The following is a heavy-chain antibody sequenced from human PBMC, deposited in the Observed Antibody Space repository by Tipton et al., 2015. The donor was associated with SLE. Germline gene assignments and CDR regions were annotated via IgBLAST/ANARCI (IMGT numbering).Heavy chain of an antibody. CDR1: GGSISSSRYY. CDR3: AREGSGDTAFDI. D-gene: IGHD3-10*01. V-gene: IGHV4-39*07. Sequence: LRLSCTVSGGSISSSRYYWGWIRQPPGKGLEWIGSINHSGSTNYNPSLKSRVTISVDTSKNQFSLKLSSVTAADTAVYYCAREGSGDTAFDIWGQGTMVTVSS. CDR2: INHSGST. J-gene: IGHJ3*02.